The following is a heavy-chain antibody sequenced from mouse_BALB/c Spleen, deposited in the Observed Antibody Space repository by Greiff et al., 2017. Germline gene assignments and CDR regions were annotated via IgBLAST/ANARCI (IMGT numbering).Heavy chain of an antibody. CDR2: ISSGGSYT. Sequence: EVKLMESGGGLVKPGGSLKLSCAASGFTFSSYGMSWVRQTPDKRLEWVATISSGGSYTYYPDSVKGRFTISRDNAKNTLYLQMSSLKSEDTAMYYCARHGGSYAMDYWGQGTSVTVSS. CDR3: ARHGGSYAMDY. V-gene: IGHV5-6*03. J-gene: IGHJ4*01. CDR1: GFTFSSYG.